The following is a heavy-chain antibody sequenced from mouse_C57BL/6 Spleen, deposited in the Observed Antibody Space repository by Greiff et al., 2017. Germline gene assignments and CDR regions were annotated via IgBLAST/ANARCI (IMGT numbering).Heavy chain of an antibody. D-gene: IGHD2-3*01. J-gene: IGHJ2*01. V-gene: IGHV1-9*01. Sequence: QVQLKESGAELMKPGASVKLSCKATGYTFTGYWIEWVKQRPGHGLEWIGEILPGRGSTNSNAKFKGKATFTAGTSSNTAYMQLSSLTTEDSAIYHCARTYDGYPVGYWGQDATLAVSS. CDR3: ARTYDGYPVGY. CDR1: GYTFTGYW. CDR2: ILPGRGST.